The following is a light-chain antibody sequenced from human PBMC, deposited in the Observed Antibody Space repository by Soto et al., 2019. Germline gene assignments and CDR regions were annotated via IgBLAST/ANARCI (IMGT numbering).Light chain of an antibody. CDR2: WAS. Sequence: DLVLTQSPDSLAVSLGERATINCMTSQSVLYSSNNKNYLAWYQQKPGQPPKLLIYWASTRESGVPDRFSGSGSGTDFTLTISSLQAEDVAVYYCQQYYSTPTFGGGTKVDIK. CDR1: QSVLYSSNNKNY. V-gene: IGKV4-1*01. CDR3: QQYYSTPT. J-gene: IGKJ4*01.